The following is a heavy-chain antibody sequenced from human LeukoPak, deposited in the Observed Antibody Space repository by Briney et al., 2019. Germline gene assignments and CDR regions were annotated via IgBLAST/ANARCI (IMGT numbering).Heavy chain of an antibody. CDR3: ARHSYSTSAGPYDY. CDR2: IYYSGST. V-gene: IGHV4-59*08. CDR1: GGSISSYY. J-gene: IGHJ4*02. Sequence: SEALSLTCIVSGGSISSYYWSWIRQPPGKGLEWIGYIYYSGSTNYNPSLKSRVTISVATSKNQFSLKLSSVTAADTAVYYCARHSYSTSAGPYDYWGQGTLVTVSS. D-gene: IGHD6-6*01.